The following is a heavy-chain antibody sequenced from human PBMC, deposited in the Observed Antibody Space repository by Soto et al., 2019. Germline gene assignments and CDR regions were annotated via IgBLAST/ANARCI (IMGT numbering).Heavy chain of an antibody. V-gene: IGHV3-64D*08. CDR2: ISSNGGST. Sequence: PGGSLRLSCSASGFTFSSYAMHWVRQAPGKGLEYVSAISSNGGSTYYADSVKGRFSISRDNSKNTLYLQMSSLRAEDTAVYYCASSGGDYDSSGYPNTKWPLDYWGQGTLVTVSS. CDR3: ASSGGDYDSSGYPNTKWPLDY. J-gene: IGHJ4*02. CDR1: GFTFSSYA. D-gene: IGHD3-22*01.